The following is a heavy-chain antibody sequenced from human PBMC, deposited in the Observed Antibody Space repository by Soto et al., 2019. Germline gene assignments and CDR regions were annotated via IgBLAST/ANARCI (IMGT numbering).Heavy chain of an antibody. CDR3: APCMDGENYRD. Sequence: QITLKESGPTLVTPTQTLTPTCTFSGFSLTTSGVGVGWIRQPPGKAPEWLALIYGDDDKRYSPSLKSRLTITKDTSESQVVLKPTNMDPVDTATYYCAPCMDGENYRDWGQGTLVTVSS. CDR2: IYGDDDK. V-gene: IGHV2-5*02. J-gene: IGHJ4*02. CDR1: GFSLTTSGVG. D-gene: IGHD3-16*02.